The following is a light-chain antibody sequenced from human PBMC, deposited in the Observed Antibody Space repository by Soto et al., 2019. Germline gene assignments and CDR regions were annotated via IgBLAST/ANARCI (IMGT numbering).Light chain of an antibody. V-gene: IGKV1-5*03. J-gene: IGKJ1*01. Sequence: DIQMTQSPSTLSASVGDRVTITCRASQSISSRLAWYQQKPGKVPKLLIYKASSLESGVPSRFSGSGSGTEFTLTISSLQPDDFATYDCQQYDSYSWTFGQGTKVEI. CDR1: QSISSR. CDR3: QQYDSYSWT. CDR2: KAS.